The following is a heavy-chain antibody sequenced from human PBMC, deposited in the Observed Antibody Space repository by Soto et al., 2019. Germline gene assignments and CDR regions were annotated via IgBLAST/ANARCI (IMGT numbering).Heavy chain of an antibody. J-gene: IGHJ6*02. CDR2: IYSGGST. CDR1: GFTVSSNY. V-gene: IGHV3-66*01. D-gene: IGHD3-10*01. CDR3: ARDRFPYGMDV. Sequence: AGGSLRLSCAASGFTVSSNYMSWVRQAPGKSLEWVSFIYSGGSTYYADSVKGRFTISRDKSKNTLYLQMNSLRADDTAMYYCARDRFPYGMDVWGQGTTVTVSS.